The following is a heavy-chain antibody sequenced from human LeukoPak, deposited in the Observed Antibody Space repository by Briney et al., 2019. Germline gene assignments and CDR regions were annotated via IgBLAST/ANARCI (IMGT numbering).Heavy chain of an antibody. CDR1: GYTFTDYY. CDR3: ARAPDYGDYVGAFDI. J-gene: IGHJ3*02. V-gene: IGHV1-18*04. Sequence: ASVKVSCKASGYTFTDYYIHWVRQAPGQGLEWMGWISAYNGNTNYAQKLQGRVTMTTDTSTSTAYMELRSLRSDDTAVYYCARAPDYGDYVGAFDIWGQGTMVTVSS. CDR2: ISAYNGNT. D-gene: IGHD4-17*01.